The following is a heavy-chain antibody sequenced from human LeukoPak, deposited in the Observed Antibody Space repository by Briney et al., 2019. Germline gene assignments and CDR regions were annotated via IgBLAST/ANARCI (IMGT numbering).Heavy chain of an antibody. V-gene: IGHV1-69*01. D-gene: IGHD3-10*01. CDR2: IIPIFGTA. CDR3: ARDEYYYGSGSYPIESYYFDY. CDR1: GGTFSSYA. Sequence: GSSVKVSCKASGGTFSSYAISWVRQAPGQGLEWMGGIIPIFGTANYAQKFQGRVTITADESTSTAYMELSSLSSEDTAVYYCARDEYYYGSGSYPIESYYFDYWGQGTLVTVSS. J-gene: IGHJ4*02.